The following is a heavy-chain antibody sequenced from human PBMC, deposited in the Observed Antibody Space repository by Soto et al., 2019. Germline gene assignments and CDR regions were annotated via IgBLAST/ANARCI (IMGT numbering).Heavy chain of an antibody. D-gene: IGHD3-3*01. CDR1: GGTFSSYA. V-gene: IGHV1-69*01. CDR2: INPIFGTA. Sequence: QVQLVQSGAEVKKPGSSVKVSCKASGGTFSSYAISWVRQAPGQGLEWMGGINPIFGTANYAQKFQGRVTITADESTSTAYMELSSLRAEDTAVYYCARDANDDFWSGYYPYNWFDPWGQGTLVTGSS. CDR3: ARDANDDFWSGYYPYNWFDP. J-gene: IGHJ5*02.